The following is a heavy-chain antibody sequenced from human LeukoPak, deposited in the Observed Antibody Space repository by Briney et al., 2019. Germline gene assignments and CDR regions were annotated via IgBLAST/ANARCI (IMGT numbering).Heavy chain of an antibody. Sequence: PGGSLRLSCAASGFTFSSYSMHWVRQAPGKGLEWVLAISSSSTFIYYADSMKGRFTISRDNAENSLYLQMNSLRAEDTAVYYCAPVYSSGLGLFDYWGQGTLVTVSS. CDR2: ISSSSTFI. J-gene: IGHJ4*02. CDR3: APVYSSGLGLFDY. D-gene: IGHD6-19*01. CDR1: GFTFSSYS. V-gene: IGHV3-21*04.